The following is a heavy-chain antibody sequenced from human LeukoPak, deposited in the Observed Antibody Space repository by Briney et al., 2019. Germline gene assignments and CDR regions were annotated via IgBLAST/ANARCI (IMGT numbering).Heavy chain of an antibody. CDR1: GGTFSSYT. Sequence: SVKVSCKASGGTFSSYTISWVRQAPGQGLEWMGRIIPILGIANYAQKFQGRVTITADKSTSTAYMELSSLRSEDTAVYYCATRYSSGWYYFDYWGQGTLVIVSS. D-gene: IGHD6-19*01. J-gene: IGHJ4*02. CDR3: ATRYSSGWYYFDY. CDR2: IIPILGIA. V-gene: IGHV1-69*02.